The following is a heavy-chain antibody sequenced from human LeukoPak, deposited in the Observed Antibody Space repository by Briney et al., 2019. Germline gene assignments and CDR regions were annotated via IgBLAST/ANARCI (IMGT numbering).Heavy chain of an antibody. V-gene: IGHV3-23*01. Sequence: GGSLRLSCAASGFTLNNYAMSWVRQAPGKGLEWVSSITSSGDRTFYADSVRGRLTISRDNSRSTLYLQMDSLRAEDTAVYYCAKDAYYDIAEYWGQGTLVTVSS. CDR3: AKDAYYDIAEY. J-gene: IGHJ4*02. D-gene: IGHD3-9*01. CDR1: GFTLNNYA. CDR2: ITSSGDRT.